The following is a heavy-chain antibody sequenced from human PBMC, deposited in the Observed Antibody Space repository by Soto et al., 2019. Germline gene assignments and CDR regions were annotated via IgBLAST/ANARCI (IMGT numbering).Heavy chain of an antibody. V-gene: IGHV1-18*01. J-gene: IGHJ3*02. CDR2: ISAYNGNT. CDR1: GYTFTSYG. CDR3: ARDDGYGSPLWSRNDAFDI. D-gene: IGHD3-10*01. Sequence: ASVKVSCKASGYTFTSYGISWVRQAPGQGLEWMGWISAYNGNTNYAQKLQGRVTMTTDTSTSTAYMELRSLRSDDTAVYYCARDDGYGSPLWSRNDAFDIWGQGTMVTVSS.